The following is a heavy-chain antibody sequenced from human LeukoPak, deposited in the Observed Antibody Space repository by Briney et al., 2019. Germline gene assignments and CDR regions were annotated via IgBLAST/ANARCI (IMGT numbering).Heavy chain of an antibody. V-gene: IGHV3-7*01. J-gene: IGHJ4*02. Sequence: GGSLRLSCAVSGFRFTNYWTTWVRQAPGKGLEWVANIKHDGSGPSYLDSVKGRFTISRDNARNSLSLQMSSLRAEDTAVYYCARAREITVSGTDYFDYWGQGTLVTVSS. CDR1: GFRFTNYW. CDR3: ARAREITVSGTDYFDY. CDR2: IKHDGSGP. D-gene: IGHD6-19*01.